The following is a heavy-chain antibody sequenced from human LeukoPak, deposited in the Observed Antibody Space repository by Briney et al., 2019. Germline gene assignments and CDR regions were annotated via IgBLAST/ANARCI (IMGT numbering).Heavy chain of an antibody. CDR2: ISRSATTI. CDR1: GFTFSSYE. CDR3: ARVGALSSSWLLY. J-gene: IGHJ4*02. Sequence: GGSLRLSCAASGFTFSSYEMNWVRQAPGKGLEWVSSISRSATTIYYADSVKGRFTISRDDAKNSLYLQMNSLRAEDTAVYFCARVGALSSSWLLYWGQGTLVTVSS. V-gene: IGHV3-48*03. D-gene: IGHD6-13*01.